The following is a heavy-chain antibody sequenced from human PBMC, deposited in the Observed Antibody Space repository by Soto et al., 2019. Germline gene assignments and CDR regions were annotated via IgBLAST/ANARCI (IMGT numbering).Heavy chain of an antibody. CDR1: GGTSSSYA. CDR2: IIPIFGTA. D-gene: IGHD5-18*01. V-gene: IGHV1-69*13. Sequence: SVKVSCKASGGTSSSYAISCVRQAPGQGLEWMGGIIPIFGTANYAQKFQGRVTITADESTSTAYMELSSLRSEDTAVYYCASRYSYGPHFDYWGQGTLVTVSS. J-gene: IGHJ4*02. CDR3: ASRYSYGPHFDY.